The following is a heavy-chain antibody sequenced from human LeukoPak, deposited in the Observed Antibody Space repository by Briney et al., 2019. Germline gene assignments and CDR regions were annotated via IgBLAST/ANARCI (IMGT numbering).Heavy chain of an antibody. D-gene: IGHD1-1*01. CDR2: ISAHNVNT. CDR3: ARAGTGTTSWFDP. J-gene: IGHJ5*02. Sequence: GASVKVSCKASGYTFSTYGISWVRQAPGQGLEWMGWISAHNVNTNYAQKFQGRVTMTTDTSTSTAYMELRSLRSDDTAVYYCARAGTGTTSWFDPWGQGTLVTVSS. CDR1: GYTFSTYG. V-gene: IGHV1-18*01.